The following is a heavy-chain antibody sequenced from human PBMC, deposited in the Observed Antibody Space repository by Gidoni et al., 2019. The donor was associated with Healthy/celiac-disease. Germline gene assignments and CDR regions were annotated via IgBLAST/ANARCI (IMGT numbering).Heavy chain of an antibody. CDR3: ARDSCSSTSCRALGAFDI. J-gene: IGHJ3*02. V-gene: IGHV3-48*02. Sequence: STGGRFTISRDNAKNSLYLQMNSLRDEDTAVYYCARDSCSSTSCRALGAFDIWGQGTMVTVSS. D-gene: IGHD2-2*01.